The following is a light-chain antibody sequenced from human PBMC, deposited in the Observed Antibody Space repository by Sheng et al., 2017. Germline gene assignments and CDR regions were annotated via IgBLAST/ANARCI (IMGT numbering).Light chain of an antibody. J-gene: IGKJ1*01. CDR2: KAT. V-gene: IGKV1-5*03. Sequence: DMQMTQSPSTLAASVGDRVTITCRASQNIDKWLAWYQQKPGKAPKLLIYKATTLQSGVPSRFSGSGSGTEFTLTITSLQPDDFATYFCQQYNRYSGTFGQGTEGGNQ. CDR3: QQYNRYSGT. CDR1: QNIDKW.